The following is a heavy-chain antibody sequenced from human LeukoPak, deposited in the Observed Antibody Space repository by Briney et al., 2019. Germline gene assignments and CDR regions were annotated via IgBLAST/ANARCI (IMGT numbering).Heavy chain of an antibody. CDR2: IIPIFGTA. Sequence: ASVKVSCKASGGTFSSYAISWVRQAPGQGLEWMGGIIPIFGTANYAQKFQGRVTITADESTSTAYMELSSLRSEDTAVYYCARWVNSSSKRGWELLDYWGQGTLVTVSS. CDR1: GGTFSSYA. CDR3: ARWVNSSSKRGWELLDY. V-gene: IGHV1-69*01. J-gene: IGHJ4*02. D-gene: IGHD1-26*01.